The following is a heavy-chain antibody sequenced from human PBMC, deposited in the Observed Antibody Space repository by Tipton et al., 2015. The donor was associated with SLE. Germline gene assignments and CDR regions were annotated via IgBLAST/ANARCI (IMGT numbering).Heavy chain of an antibody. V-gene: IGHV3-30*01. CDR3: AREGNYDTSGTFDY. D-gene: IGHD3-22*01. J-gene: IGHJ4*02. Sequence: SVKGRFTISRDNSKNTLYLQMNSLRAEDTALYYCAREGNYDTSGTFDYWGQGTPVTVSS.